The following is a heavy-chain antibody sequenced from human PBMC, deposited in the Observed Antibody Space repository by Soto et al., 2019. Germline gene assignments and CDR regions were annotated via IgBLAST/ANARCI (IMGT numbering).Heavy chain of an antibody. D-gene: IGHD6-13*01. CDR2: INPNSGGT. J-gene: IGHJ6*02. CDR3: ARDPIAAAGPRINYYYYYGMDV. V-gene: IGHV1-2*04. Sequence: ASVKVSCKASGYTFTGYYMHWVRQAPGQGLEWMGWINPNSGGTNYAQKFQGWVTMTRDTSISTAYMELSRLRSDDTAVYYCARDPIAAAGPRINYYYYYGMDVWGQGTTVTVSS. CDR1: GYTFTGYY.